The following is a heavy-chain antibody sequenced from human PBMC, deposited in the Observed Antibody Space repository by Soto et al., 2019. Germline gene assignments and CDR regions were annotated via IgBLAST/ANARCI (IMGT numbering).Heavy chain of an antibody. CDR3: ERESEDLTSNFDY. J-gene: IGHJ4*02. CDR1: GFTFTRFS. CDR2: ISSTTNYI. V-gene: IGHV3-21*06. Sequence: GGSLRLSCAASGFTFTRFSMNWVRQAPGKGLEWVSSISSTTNYIYYGDSMKGRFTISRDNAKNSLYLEMNSLRAEDTAVYYCERESEDLTSNFDYWGQGTLVTVSS.